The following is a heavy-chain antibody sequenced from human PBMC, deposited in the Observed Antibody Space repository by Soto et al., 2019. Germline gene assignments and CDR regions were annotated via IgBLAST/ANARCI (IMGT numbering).Heavy chain of an antibody. CDR3: GRGRSGQIVVFY. D-gene: IGHD5-12*01. J-gene: IGHJ4*02. CDR2: IGPESGAT. Sequence: ASVKVSCKASGYTFTGHYIHWVRQAPEQGPEWMGEIGPESGATRYAQKFQGRVTMTMDMSITTVYMELSNLSPDDTAVYCCGRGRSGQIVVFYWGQGTPVTVSS. CDR1: GYTFTGHY. V-gene: IGHV1-2*02.